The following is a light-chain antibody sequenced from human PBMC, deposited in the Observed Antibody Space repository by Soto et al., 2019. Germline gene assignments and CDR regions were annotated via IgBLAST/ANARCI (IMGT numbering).Light chain of an antibody. J-gene: IGLJ2*01. CDR3: ATWDSSLIAGV. Sequence: QSVLTQPPSVSVAPGQKVTISCSGSSSNIGNNFVSWYQHLPGTAPKLLIYDNNKRPSGIPDRFSGTKSGTSATLGITGLQTGDEAHYYCATWDSSLIAGVFGGGIKVTVL. V-gene: IGLV1-51*01. CDR2: DNN. CDR1: SSNIGNNF.